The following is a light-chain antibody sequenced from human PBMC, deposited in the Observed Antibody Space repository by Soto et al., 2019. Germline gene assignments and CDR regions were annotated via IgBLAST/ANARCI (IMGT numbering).Light chain of an antibody. CDR3: QQYSDWPPTYT. CDR2: GAS. J-gene: IGKJ2*01. V-gene: IGKV3-15*01. Sequence: EIVMTQSPATLSVSPGERATLSCRASQRVSTNLAWYQQNPGQAPRLLIYGASTMATGIPGRCSGSGAETEFTLTISNLQYEDFAVYYCQQYSDWPPTYTFGQGTKLEIQ. CDR1: QRVSTN.